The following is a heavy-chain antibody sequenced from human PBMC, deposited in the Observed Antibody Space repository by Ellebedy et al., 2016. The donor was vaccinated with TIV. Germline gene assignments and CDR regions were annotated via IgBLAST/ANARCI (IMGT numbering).Heavy chain of an antibody. CDR2: ISGSGGRI. CDR1: GFTFSSYA. Sequence: GESLKISCAASGFTFSSYAMSWVRQAPRKGLEWVSGISGSGGRIYYADSVKGRFTISRDNAKNTLYLQMNSLRAEDTAVYYCARLNWDFGYYGMDVWGQGTTVTVSS. V-gene: IGHV3-23*01. CDR3: ARLNWDFGYYGMDV. D-gene: IGHD7-27*01. J-gene: IGHJ6*02.